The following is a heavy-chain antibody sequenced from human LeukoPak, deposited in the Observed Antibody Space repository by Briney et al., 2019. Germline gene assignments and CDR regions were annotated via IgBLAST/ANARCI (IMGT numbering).Heavy chain of an antibody. D-gene: IGHD3-22*01. J-gene: IGHJ4*02. Sequence: PGGSQSLSCAATAFTLCDYNASLKCQAPGEGLEWVSYISSRSSYTNYSESVQGRYNISRDNPKNSLYLQMNSLRVEDTAVYYCATEQQQNYYDSSGYPYWGQGTLVTVSS. CDR3: ATEQQQNYYDSSGYPY. CDR1: AFTLCDYN. CDR2: ISSRSSYT. V-gene: IGHV3-11*06.